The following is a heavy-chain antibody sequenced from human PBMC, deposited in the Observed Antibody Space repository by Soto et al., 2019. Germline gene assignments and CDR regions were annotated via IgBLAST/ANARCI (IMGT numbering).Heavy chain of an antibody. D-gene: IGHD4-17*01. V-gene: IGHV3-23*01. CDR3: AKDRLIPYGEKKYGMDV. Sequence: GGSLRLSCAASGFTFSSYAMSWVRQAPGKGLEWVSAISGSGGSTYYADSVKGRFTISRDNSKNTLYLQMNSLRAEDTAVYYCAKDRLIPYGEKKYGMDVWGQGTTVTVSS. J-gene: IGHJ6*02. CDR1: GFTFSSYA. CDR2: ISGSGGST.